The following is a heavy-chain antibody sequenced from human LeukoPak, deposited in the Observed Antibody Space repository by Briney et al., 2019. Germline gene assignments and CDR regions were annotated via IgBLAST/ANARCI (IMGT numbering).Heavy chain of an antibody. V-gene: IGHV1-3*01. J-gene: IGHJ4*02. Sequence: ASVKVSCRASGGTFSSYAMHWVRQAPGQRLEWMGWINAGNGNTKYSQKFQGRVTITRDTSASTAYMELSSLRSEDTAVYYCARAPYYYGSGSYYDFDYWGQGTLVTVSS. CDR1: GGTFSSYA. CDR3: ARAPYYYGSGSYYDFDY. D-gene: IGHD3-10*01. CDR2: INAGNGNT.